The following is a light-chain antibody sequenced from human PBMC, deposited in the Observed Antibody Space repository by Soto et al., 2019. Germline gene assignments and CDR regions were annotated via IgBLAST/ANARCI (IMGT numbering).Light chain of an antibody. V-gene: IGLV2-14*01. CDR3: SSYTSIGTLVV. J-gene: IGLJ2*01. CDR2: EVS. CDR1: SSDFGGNHY. Sequence: QSALTQPTSVSGSPGQSITLSCTGTSSDFGGNHYVSWYQHYPGKAPKLMIYEVSNRPSGVSHRFSGSKSGNTASLIISGLQAEDEADYYCSSYTSIGTLVVFGGGTQLTVL.